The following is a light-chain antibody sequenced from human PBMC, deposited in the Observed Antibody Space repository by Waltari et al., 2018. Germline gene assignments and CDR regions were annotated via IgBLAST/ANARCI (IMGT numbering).Light chain of an antibody. Sequence: EVVLTQSPDFQSVTPKEKVTITCRARQNIGNNLHWYQQKPGQSPKPLIKYASQSFSGVPSRFSGSGSGTDFTLTIISLEAEDAATYYCHQSDSLPTFGGGTKVEIK. CDR2: YAS. CDR3: HQSDSLPT. J-gene: IGKJ4*01. CDR1: QNIGNN. V-gene: IGKV6-21*01.